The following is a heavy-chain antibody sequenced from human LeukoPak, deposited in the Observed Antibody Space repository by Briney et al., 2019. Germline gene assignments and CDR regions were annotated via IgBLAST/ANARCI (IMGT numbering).Heavy chain of an antibody. Sequence: SLVKVSCKASGGTLSSSAISRVRQAPGHGGEGMGRIVPFFGVGDYAQTFRARVTIPAEKSTSTAYMELSSLRSEDTAVYYCARVEGLGATTVGFDYWGQGTLVTVSS. D-gene: IGHD1-26*01. CDR1: GGTLSSSA. CDR3: ARVEGLGATTVGFDY. V-gene: IGHV1-69*04. CDR2: IVPFFGVG. J-gene: IGHJ4*02.